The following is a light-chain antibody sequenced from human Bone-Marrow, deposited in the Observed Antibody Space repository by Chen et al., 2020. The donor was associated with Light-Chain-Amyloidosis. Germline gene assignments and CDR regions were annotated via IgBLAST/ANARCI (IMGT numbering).Light chain of an antibody. CDR2: YKSDSDN. CDR1: SGINVGMYT. CDR3: MIWHSSAWV. Sequence: QAVLTQPASLSASPGASASPTCPLRSGINVGMYTMYWYQQKPGSPPQYLLTYKSDSDNQQGSGVPSRFSGSKDASANAGILLISGLHSEDEADYYCMIWHSSAWVFGGGTKLTVL. V-gene: IGLV5-45*01. J-gene: IGLJ3*02.